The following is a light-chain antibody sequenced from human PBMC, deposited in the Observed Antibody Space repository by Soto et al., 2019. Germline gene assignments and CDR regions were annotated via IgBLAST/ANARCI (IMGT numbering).Light chain of an antibody. CDR2: DAS. CDR3: QQRTNWPPLYT. J-gene: IGKJ2*01. CDR1: QSVSTY. V-gene: IGKV3-11*01. Sequence: ENVLTQSPATLSLSPGERATLSCRARQSVSTYLAWYQQKPGQAPRLLVYDASKRATGIPARFSGSGSETDFTLPISSLESEDFAVYYCQQRTNWPPLYTFGQGTKLEIK.